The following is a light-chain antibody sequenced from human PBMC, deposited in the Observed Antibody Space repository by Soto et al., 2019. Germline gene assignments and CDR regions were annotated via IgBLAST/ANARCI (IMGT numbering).Light chain of an antibody. CDR1: QSVSSY. CDR2: DAS. J-gene: IGKJ5*01. V-gene: IGKV3-11*01. CDR3: QRRSNWPIT. Sequence: EIVLTQSPATLSLSPGERATLSCRASQSVSSYLAWYQKKPGQAPRLLIYDASNRATGIPAGFSGGGSGKVFTLTFTSLEPEDFAFYYCQRRSNWPITFGQGTRLEIK.